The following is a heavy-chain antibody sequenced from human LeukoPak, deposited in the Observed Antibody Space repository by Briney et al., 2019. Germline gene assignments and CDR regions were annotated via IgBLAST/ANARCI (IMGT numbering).Heavy chain of an antibody. V-gene: IGHV4-34*01. Sequence: SETLSLTCAVYGGSFSGYYWSWIRQPPGKGLEWIGEINHSGSTNYNPSLKSRVTISVDTFKNQFSLKLSSVTAADTAVYYCARGCTTVTFDYWGQGTLVTVSS. CDR1: GGSFSGYY. CDR2: INHSGST. J-gene: IGHJ4*02. CDR3: ARGCTTVTFDY. D-gene: IGHD4-17*01.